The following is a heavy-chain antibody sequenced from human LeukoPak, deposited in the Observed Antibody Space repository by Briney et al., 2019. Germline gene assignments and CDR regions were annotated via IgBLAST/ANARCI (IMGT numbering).Heavy chain of an antibody. J-gene: IGHJ4*02. Sequence: PGGSLRLSCAASGFTVSSNYMSWVRQAAGKGLEWVSVIYSGGSTYYADSVKGRFTISRDNSKNTLYLQMNSLRAEDTAVYYCARDLRNDYGSEDYWGQGTLVTVSS. V-gene: IGHV3-53*01. D-gene: IGHD3-10*01. CDR3: ARDLRNDYGSEDY. CDR2: IYSGGST. CDR1: GFTVSSNY.